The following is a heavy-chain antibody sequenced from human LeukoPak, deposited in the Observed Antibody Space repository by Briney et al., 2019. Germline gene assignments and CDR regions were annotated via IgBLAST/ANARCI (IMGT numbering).Heavy chain of an antibody. J-gene: IGHJ4*02. D-gene: IGHD1-26*01. Sequence: GGSLRLSCAASGFTFSSYSMNCVRQAPGKGLEWVSSISSSSSYIYYADSVKGRFTISRDKAKNSLFLQMNNLRVDDTAVSYCVRDYRGGWNDYWGQGTLVTVSS. CDR2: ISSSSSYI. CDR1: GFTFSSYS. CDR3: VRDYRGGWNDY. V-gene: IGHV3-21*01.